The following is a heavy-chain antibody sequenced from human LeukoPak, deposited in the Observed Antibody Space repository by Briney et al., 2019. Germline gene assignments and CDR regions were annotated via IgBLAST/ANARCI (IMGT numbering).Heavy chain of an antibody. CDR1: GFTFTFYY. CDR2: IHPKSGGT. D-gene: IGHD3-10*01. V-gene: IGHV1-2*02. J-gene: IGHJ6*02. Sequence: GASVNVSCNASGFTFTFYYMHWVRHAPGQGLEWKGWIHPKSGGTNYAQKFQGRVTMTRDTSISTAYMELSRLRSDDTAVYYCARDLMVRGVNKVGMDVWGQGTTVTVSS. CDR3: ARDLMVRGVNKVGMDV.